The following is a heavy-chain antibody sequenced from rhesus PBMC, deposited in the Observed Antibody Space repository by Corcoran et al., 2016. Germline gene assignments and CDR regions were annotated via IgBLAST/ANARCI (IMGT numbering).Heavy chain of an antibody. D-gene: IGHD6-43*01. Sequence: QVQLVQSGAEGKKPGATVKVSGKASGFTFGSYASNWVRQAPGQGLEWIGVIIPLVGITNSAEQFQGRVTIPADTSTSTAYMELSSLRSEDTAVYYCAREGIAAALDYWGQGVLVTVSS. CDR1: GFTFGSYA. J-gene: IGHJ4*01. V-gene: IGHV1-198*02. CDR2: IIPLVGIT. CDR3: AREGIAAALDY.